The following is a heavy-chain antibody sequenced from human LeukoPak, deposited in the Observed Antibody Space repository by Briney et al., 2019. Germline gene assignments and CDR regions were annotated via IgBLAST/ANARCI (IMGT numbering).Heavy chain of an antibody. CDR3: AREETTMVDY. CDR1: GFSFSDYW. J-gene: IGHJ4*02. D-gene: IGHD5-18*01. CDR2: INGEGSNT. Sequence: TGGSLRLSCAASGFSFSDYWMHWVRQAPGMGLVWVSRINGEGSNTGYADSVKGRFTISRDNAKNTLYLQMNSLTAEDTAVYYCAREETTMVDYWGQGTLVTVSS. V-gene: IGHV3-74*01.